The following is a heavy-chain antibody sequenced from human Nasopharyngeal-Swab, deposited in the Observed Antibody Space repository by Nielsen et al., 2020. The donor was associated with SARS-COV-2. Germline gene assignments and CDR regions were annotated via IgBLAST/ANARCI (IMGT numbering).Heavy chain of an antibody. D-gene: IGHD1-26*01. Sequence: GESLKISCAASGFTFSSYGMHWVRQAPGKGLEWVAVISYDGSNKYYADSVKGRFTISRDNSKNTLYLQMNSLRAEDTAVYYCARSSLLTWELYYYYYMDVWGKGTTVTVSS. CDR2: ISYDGSNK. V-gene: IGHV3-30*03. CDR3: ARSSLLTWELYYYYYMDV. CDR1: GFTFSSYG. J-gene: IGHJ6*03.